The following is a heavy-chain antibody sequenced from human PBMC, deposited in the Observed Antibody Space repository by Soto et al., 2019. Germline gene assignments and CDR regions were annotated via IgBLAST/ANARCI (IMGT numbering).Heavy chain of an antibody. D-gene: IGHD3-16*02. V-gene: IGHV3-30*18. Sequence: GGSLRLSCAASGFTFSSYGMHWVRQAPGKGLEWVAVISYDGSNKYYADSVKGRFTISRDNSKNTLYLQMNSLRAEDTAVYYCAKERTYYDYVWGSYRYGNGNNYFDYWGQGTLVTVSS. CDR1: GFTFSSYG. CDR3: AKERTYYDYVWGSYRYGNGNNYFDY. J-gene: IGHJ4*02. CDR2: ISYDGSNK.